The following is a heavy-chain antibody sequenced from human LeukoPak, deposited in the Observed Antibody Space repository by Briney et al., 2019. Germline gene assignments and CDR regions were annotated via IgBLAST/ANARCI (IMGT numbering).Heavy chain of an antibody. Sequence: PGGSLRLSCAASGFTFSSYAMSWVRQAPGKGLEWVSAISGSGGSTYYADSVKGRFTISRDNSKNTLYLQMNSLRAEDTAVYYCAKDQPQYCSGGSCYPGGFDYWGQGTLVTVSS. J-gene: IGHJ4*02. CDR3: AKDQPQYCSGGSCYPGGFDY. CDR1: GFTFSSYA. CDR2: ISGSGGST. V-gene: IGHV3-23*01. D-gene: IGHD2-15*01.